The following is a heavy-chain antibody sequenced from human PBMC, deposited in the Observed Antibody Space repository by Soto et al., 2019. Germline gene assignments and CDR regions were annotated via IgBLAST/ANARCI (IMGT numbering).Heavy chain of an antibody. D-gene: IGHD6-19*01. Sequence: QVQLVESGGGVVQPGRSLRLSCAASGFTFSSYAMHWVRQAPGKGPEWVAVISYDGSSKTYADSVKGQFTISRDNSKNALFLQWNNLRPEDTAVYYCARRNSDYSSVWSDAFDIWGQGTRVTVSS. CDR3: ARRNSDYSSVWSDAFDI. V-gene: IGHV3-30-3*01. CDR1: GFTFSSYA. J-gene: IGHJ3*02. CDR2: ISYDGSSK.